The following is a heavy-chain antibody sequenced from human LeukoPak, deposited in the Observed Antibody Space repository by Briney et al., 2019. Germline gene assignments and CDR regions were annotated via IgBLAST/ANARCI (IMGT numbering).Heavy chain of an antibody. D-gene: IGHD2-2*01. CDR1: GDSVSSNSVT. Sequence: SQTLSLTCAISGDSVSSNSVTWNWIRQSPSRGLEWLGRTYYRSTWYNDYAVSVRGQITVNPDTSKNQFSLHLNSVTPEDTAVYYCARRLTQYDCFDPWGQGTLVTVSS. J-gene: IGHJ5*02. CDR2: TYYRSTWYN. V-gene: IGHV6-1*01. CDR3: ARRLTQYDCFDP.